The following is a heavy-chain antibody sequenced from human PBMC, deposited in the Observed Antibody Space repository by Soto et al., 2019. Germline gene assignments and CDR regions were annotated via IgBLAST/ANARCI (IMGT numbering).Heavy chain of an antibody. J-gene: IGHJ6*02. Sequence: QVQLVQSGGEVKKPEASVKVSCKTSGYSFTTYGISWVRQAPGQGLEWMGWISAYNGNTNNAQKLQDRVTMTTDTSTSTAYMEMRSLRSDDTAVYYCAREGLATYYCYGMDVWGQGSTVTVSS. V-gene: IGHV1-18*01. CDR2: ISAYNGNT. CDR3: AREGLATYYCYGMDV. CDR1: GYSFTTYG.